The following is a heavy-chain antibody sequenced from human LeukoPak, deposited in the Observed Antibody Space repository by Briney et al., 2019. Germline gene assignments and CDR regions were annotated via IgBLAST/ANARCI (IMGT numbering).Heavy chain of an antibody. CDR2: ISYDGSNK. CDR3: AKDLGWNGWANWFDP. CDR1: GFTFSSYG. V-gene: IGHV3-30*18. Sequence: GGSLRLSCAASGFTFSSYGMHWVRQAPGKGLEWVAVISYDGSNKYYADSVKGRFTISRDNSKNTLYLQMNSLRAEATAVYYCAKDLGWNGWANWFDPWGQGTLVTVSS. J-gene: IGHJ5*02. D-gene: IGHD6-19*01.